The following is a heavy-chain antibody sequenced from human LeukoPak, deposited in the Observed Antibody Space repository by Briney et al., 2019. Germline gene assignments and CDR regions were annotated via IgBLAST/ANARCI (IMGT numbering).Heavy chain of an antibody. CDR1: GYSFTNYW. V-gene: IGHV5-51*01. CDR3: ARLDGSYYVGSFDY. D-gene: IGHD1-26*01. CDR2: IYPDDSDT. Sequence: GESLKISCKGSGYSFTNYWIGWVRQMPGKGLEWMGIIYPDDSDTRYSPSFQGQVTISADKSITTAYLQWSSLKASDTAMYYCARLDGSYYVGSFDYWGQGTLVTVSS. J-gene: IGHJ4*02.